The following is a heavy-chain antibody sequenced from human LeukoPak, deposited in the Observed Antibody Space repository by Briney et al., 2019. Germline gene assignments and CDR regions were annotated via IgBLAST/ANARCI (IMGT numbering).Heavy chain of an antibody. J-gene: IGHJ4*02. CDR3: AKYGLYSNYVFDY. D-gene: IGHD4-11*01. CDR1: GFTFSSYA. V-gene: IGHV3-23*01. Sequence: GGSLRLSCAASGFTFSSYAVSWVRQAPGKGLEWVSAISGSGGSTYYADSVKGRFTISRDNSKNTLYLQMNSLRAEDTAVYYCAKYGLYSNYVFDYWGQGTLVTVSS. CDR2: ISGSGGST.